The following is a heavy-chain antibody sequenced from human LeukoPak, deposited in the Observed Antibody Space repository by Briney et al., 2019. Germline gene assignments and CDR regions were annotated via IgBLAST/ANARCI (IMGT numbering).Heavy chain of an antibody. D-gene: IGHD6-13*01. CDR3: ARDMTAADLYYFDY. J-gene: IGHJ4*02. Sequence: GGSLRLSCAASGFTFSSYEMNWVRQAPGKGLEWVSYISSSGSTIYYADSVKGRFTISRDNAKNSLYLQMNSLRAEDTAVYYCARDMTAADLYYFDYWGQGTLVTVSS. CDR1: GFTFSSYE. CDR2: ISSSGSTI. V-gene: IGHV3-48*03.